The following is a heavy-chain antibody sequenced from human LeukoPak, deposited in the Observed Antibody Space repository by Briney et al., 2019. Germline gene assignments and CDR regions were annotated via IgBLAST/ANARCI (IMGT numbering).Heavy chain of an antibody. Sequence: GGSLRLSCAASGFTFSSYSMNWVRQAPGKGLEWVSSISSSSSYIYYADSVKGRFTISRDNAKNSLYRQMNSLRAEDTAVYYCAREGVGVDTAMVKDYWGQGTLVTVSS. J-gene: IGHJ4*02. CDR1: GFTFSSYS. CDR2: ISSSSSYI. D-gene: IGHD5-18*01. V-gene: IGHV3-21*01. CDR3: AREGVGVDTAMVKDY.